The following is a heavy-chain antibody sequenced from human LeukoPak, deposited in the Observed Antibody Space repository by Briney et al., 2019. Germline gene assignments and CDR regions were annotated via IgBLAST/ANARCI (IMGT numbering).Heavy chain of an antibody. J-gene: IGHJ5*02. D-gene: IGHD2-8*01. V-gene: IGHV3-11*04. CDR3: ARDSRTDIVLMVYASGGSWFDP. Sequence: GGSLRLSCGASGFNFRDYYMSWIRQAPGKGLEWVSYISNDGNARYYADSVKGRFTISRDNAKNSLYLQMNSLRAEDTAVYYCARDSRTDIVLMVYASGGSWFDPWGQGTLVTVSS. CDR2: ISNDGNAR. CDR1: GFNFRDYY.